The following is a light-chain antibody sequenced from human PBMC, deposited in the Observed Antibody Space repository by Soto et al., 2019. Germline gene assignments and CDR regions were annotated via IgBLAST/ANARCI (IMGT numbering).Light chain of an antibody. Sequence: QSALTQPASVSGSPGQSITISCTGTSSDVGSYNLVSWYQQHPGKAPKLIIYEVNKRPSGVSNRFSGSKSGNTASLTISGLQAEDEADYYCCSYAGSTNVVFGGGTKLTVL. CDR1: SSDVGSYNL. J-gene: IGLJ2*01. V-gene: IGLV2-23*02. CDR3: CSYAGSTNVV. CDR2: EVN.